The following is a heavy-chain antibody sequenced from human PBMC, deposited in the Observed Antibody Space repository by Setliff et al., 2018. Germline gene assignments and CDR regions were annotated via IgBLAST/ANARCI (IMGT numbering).Heavy chain of an antibody. J-gene: IGHJ6*02. D-gene: IGHD3-10*01. CDR3: AREVVSFGSRNDYKNRMDV. CDR1: GGTFSSYA. CDR2: IIPILGKP. V-gene: IGHV1-69*10. Sequence: ASVKVSCKASGGTFSSYAISWVRQAPGQGLEWMGGIIPILGKPKYVQKFQGRVILTADKSTNTAYMELISLRSEDTAFYYCAREVVSFGSRNDYKNRMDVWGQGTTVTVSS.